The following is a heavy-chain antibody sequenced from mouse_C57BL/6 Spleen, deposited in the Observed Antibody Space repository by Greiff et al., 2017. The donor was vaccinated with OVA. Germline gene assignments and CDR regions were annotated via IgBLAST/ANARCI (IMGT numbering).Heavy chain of an antibody. V-gene: IGHV10-1*01. J-gene: IGHJ2*01. CDR3: VRQRGTTATGYYFDY. D-gene: IGHD1-2*01. Sequence: EVQLVESGGGLVQPKGSLKLSCAASGFSFNTSAMNWVRQAPGQGLEWVARIRSKSNNYATYYADSVKDRFTISRDDSESMPYLQMNNLNTEDTAMYYCVRQRGTTATGYYFDYWGQGTTLTVSS. CDR2: IRSKSNNYAT. CDR1: GFSFNTSA.